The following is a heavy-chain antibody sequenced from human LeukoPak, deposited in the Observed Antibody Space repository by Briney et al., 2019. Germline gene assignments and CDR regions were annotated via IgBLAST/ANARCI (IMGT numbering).Heavy chain of an antibody. J-gene: IGHJ4*02. D-gene: IGHD6-13*01. V-gene: IGHV4-59*08. CDR2: IYYSGTT. Sequence: QTSETLSLTCSVSGGSISDYYWNWIRQPPGKGLEWIGYIYYSGTTNYNPSLESRVTISVDTSKNQFSLKLRYVAAADTAVYYCARSSSWQAHLGYWGQGTLVTVSS. CDR1: GGSISDYY. CDR3: ARSSSWQAHLGY.